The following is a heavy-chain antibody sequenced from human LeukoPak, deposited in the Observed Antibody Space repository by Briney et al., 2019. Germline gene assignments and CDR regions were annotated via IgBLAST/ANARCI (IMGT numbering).Heavy chain of an antibody. J-gene: IGHJ4*02. CDR1: GGSISSYY. CDR3: ATLGLFGGFTDY. Sequence: SETLSLTCTVSGGSISSYYWSWIRQPPGKGLEWIGYIYYSGSTNYNPSLKSRVTISVDTSKNQFSLKLSSVTAADTAVYYCATLGLFGGFTDYWGQGTLVTVSS. V-gene: IGHV4-59*12. D-gene: IGHD2-15*01. CDR2: IYYSGST.